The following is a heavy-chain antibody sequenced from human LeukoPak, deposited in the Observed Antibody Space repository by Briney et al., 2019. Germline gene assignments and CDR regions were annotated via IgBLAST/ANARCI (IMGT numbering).Heavy chain of an antibody. Sequence: SETLSLTCAVYGGSFSGYYWSWIRQPPGKGLEWIGYIYYSGSTNYNPSLKSRVTISVDTSKNQFSLKLSSVTAADTAVYYCARVRIEYSSSSSEGGYYYGMDVWGQGTTVTVSS. D-gene: IGHD6-6*01. CDR3: ARVRIEYSSSSSEGGYYYGMDV. CDR2: IYYSGST. J-gene: IGHJ6*02. V-gene: IGHV4-59*01. CDR1: GGSFSGYY.